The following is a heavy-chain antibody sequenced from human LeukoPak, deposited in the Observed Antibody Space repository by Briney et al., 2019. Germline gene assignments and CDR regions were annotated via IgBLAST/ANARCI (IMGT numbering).Heavy chain of an antibody. CDR1: GYTFTCYY. CDR2: INPSGGST. CDR3: AREGEDNWFDP. D-gene: IGHD3-16*01. V-gene: IGHV1-46*01. J-gene: IGHJ5*02. Sequence: ASVKVSCKASGYTFTCYYMHWVRQAPGQGLEWMGTINPSGGSTSYAQKFQGRVTMTRDTSTSTVYMELSSLRSEDTAVYYCAREGEDNWFDPWGQGTLVTVSS.